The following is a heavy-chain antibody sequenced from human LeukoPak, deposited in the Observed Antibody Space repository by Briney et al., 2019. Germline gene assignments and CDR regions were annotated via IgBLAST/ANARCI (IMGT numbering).Heavy chain of an antibody. Sequence: GGSLRLSCAASGFTFRNYAMSWVRQAPGKGLEWVSTIGGSGDNAYYADSVKGRFTISRDKSKKTLYLQMNSLRAEDTAIYYCAKDVEVFYVLTDFSPYGMDVWGQGTTVTVSS. V-gene: IGHV3-23*01. D-gene: IGHD2/OR15-2a*01. CDR3: AKDVEVFYVLTDFSPYGMDV. J-gene: IGHJ6*02. CDR1: GFTFRNYA. CDR2: IGGSGDNA.